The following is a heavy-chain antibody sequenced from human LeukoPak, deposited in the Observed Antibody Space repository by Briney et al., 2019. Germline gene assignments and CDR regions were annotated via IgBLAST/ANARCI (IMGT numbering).Heavy chain of an antibody. V-gene: IGHV1-24*01. D-gene: IGHD3-10*01. J-gene: IGHJ6*02. CDR3: ATELRNGSGSYNYYYYYGMDV. Sequence: ASVKVSCKASGYTFITYHMHWVRQAPGKGLEWMGGFDPEDGETIYAQKFQGRVTMTEDTSTDTAYMELSSLRSEDTAVYYCATELRNGSGSYNYYYYYGMDVWGQGTTVTVSS. CDR1: GYTFITYH. CDR2: FDPEDGET.